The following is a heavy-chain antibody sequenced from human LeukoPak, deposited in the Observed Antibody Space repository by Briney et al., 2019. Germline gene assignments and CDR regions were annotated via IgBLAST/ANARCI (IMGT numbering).Heavy chain of an antibody. Sequence: SWIRQPPGKGLEWIGYIYYSGSTYYNPSLKSRVTISVDTSKNQFSLKLSSVTAADTAVYYCARDSPIVATINDYYYGMDVWGQGTTVTVSS. V-gene: IGHV4-30-4*08. J-gene: IGHJ6*02. CDR2: IYYSGST. CDR3: ARDSPIVATINDYYYGMDV. D-gene: IGHD5-12*01.